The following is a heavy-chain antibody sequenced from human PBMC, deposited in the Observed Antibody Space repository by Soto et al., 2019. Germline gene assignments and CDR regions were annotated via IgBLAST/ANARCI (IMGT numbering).Heavy chain of an antibody. CDR1: GYTFTAYW. CDR2: INPNTGDT. D-gene: IGHD3-3*01. V-gene: IGHV1-2*02. J-gene: IGHJ3*01. Sequence: QVQLEQSGAEVKKPGAAVKVSCKASGYTFTAYWLHWLRQAPGQGLEWMAWINPNTGDTGFAQKFQGRVTMTRDTSIRTAYMEVSSLRPEDTAVYYCARGPSSGAFDFWGQGTMVSVSS. CDR3: ARGPSSGAFDF.